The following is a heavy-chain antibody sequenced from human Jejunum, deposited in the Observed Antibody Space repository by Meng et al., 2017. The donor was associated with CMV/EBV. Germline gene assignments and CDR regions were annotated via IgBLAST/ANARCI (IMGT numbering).Heavy chain of an antibody. CDR1: GFTFSSYW. J-gene: IGHJ6*02. CDR2: INSGGSST. CDR3: ARRGIRGGGMDV. D-gene: IGHD1-26*01. V-gene: IGHV3-74*01. Sequence: AASGFTFSSYWMHWVHQAPGKGLVWVSRINSGGSSTSYADSVKGRFTISRDNAKNTLYLQMNSLRAEDTAVYYCARRGIRGGGMDVWGQGTTVTVSS.